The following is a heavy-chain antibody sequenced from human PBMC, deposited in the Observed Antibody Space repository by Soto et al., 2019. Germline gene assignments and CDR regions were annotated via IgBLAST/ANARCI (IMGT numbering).Heavy chain of an antibody. D-gene: IGHD3-3*01. CDR2: ISGSGGST. CDR1: GFTFSSYA. CDR3: AKDPLFGVFIITWFDP. V-gene: IGHV3-23*01. J-gene: IGHJ5*02. Sequence: ESGGCLVQPGGSLRLSCAASGFTFSSYAMSWVRQAPGTGLEWVSAISGSGGSTYYAESVKGRFTIFSDNSKNTRDLQMNRLIAEDTAVYYGAKDPLFGVFIITWFDPWGQGTLVTVSS.